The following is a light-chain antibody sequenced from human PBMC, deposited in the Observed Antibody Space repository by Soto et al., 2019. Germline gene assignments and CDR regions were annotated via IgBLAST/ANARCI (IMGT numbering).Light chain of an antibody. V-gene: IGLV2-14*02. Sequence: QSVLTQPASVSGSPGQSITISCTGTSSDVGSYNLVSWYQQHPGKAPKLMIYEVSNRPSGVSNRFSGSKSGNTASLTISGLQAEDEADYYCSSYTSSSTSGWVFGTGTKLTVL. CDR3: SSYTSSSTSGWV. CDR1: SSDVGSYNL. CDR2: EVS. J-gene: IGLJ1*01.